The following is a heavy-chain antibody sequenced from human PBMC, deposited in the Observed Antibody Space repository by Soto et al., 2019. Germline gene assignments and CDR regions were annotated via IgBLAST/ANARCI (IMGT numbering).Heavy chain of an antibody. Sequence: SETLSLTCTVSGGSISSGGYYWSWIRQHPGKGLEWIGYIYYSGSTYYNPSLKSRVTISVDTPKNQFSLKLSSVTAADTAVYYCAREDKVALNPDDAFDIWGQGTMVTVSS. CDR1: GGSISSGGYY. V-gene: IGHV4-31*03. CDR2: IYYSGST. CDR3: AREDKVALNPDDAFDI. D-gene: IGHD5-12*01. J-gene: IGHJ3*02.